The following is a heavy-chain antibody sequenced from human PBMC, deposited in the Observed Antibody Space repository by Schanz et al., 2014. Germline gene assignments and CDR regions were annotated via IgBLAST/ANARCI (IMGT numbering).Heavy chain of an antibody. J-gene: IGHJ4*02. V-gene: IGHV3-23*04. Sequence: VHLVESGGALVQPGGSLRLSCSASGFTFSTYAMSWVRQAPGKGLEWVSGLTEVGGGTYYADSVKGRFTISRDNAKNSLYLQMNSLRAEDTAVYYCVPMSIAAHWGQGTLVTVSS. D-gene: IGHD6-6*01. CDR3: VPMSIAAH. CDR2: LTEVGGGT. CDR1: GFTFSTYA.